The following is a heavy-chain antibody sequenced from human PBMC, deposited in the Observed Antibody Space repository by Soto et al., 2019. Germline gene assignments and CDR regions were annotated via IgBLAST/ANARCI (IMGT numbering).Heavy chain of an antibody. CDR3: ARGRRANFAP. D-gene: IGHD6-25*01. Sequence: ASVKVSCKTSGYTFTNYDIMWVRRVAGQGLEWMGWVNPNSGNTGYAQKFQDRVTMTRDRFISTAYMELRSLTYEDTAVYYCARGRRANFAPWGQGTLVTVSS. J-gene: IGHJ5*02. CDR1: GYTFTNYD. CDR2: VNPNSGNT. V-gene: IGHV1-8*01.